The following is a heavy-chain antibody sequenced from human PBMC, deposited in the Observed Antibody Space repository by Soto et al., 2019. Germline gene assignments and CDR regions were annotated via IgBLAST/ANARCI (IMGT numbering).Heavy chain of an antibody. Sequence: QLQLQESGPGLVKPSETLSLTCTVSGGSISSSSYYWGWIRQPPGKGLEWIGSIYYSGSTYYNPSLKSRVTISVDTSKNQFSLKLSSVTAADTAVYYCASRTTVTTAFDYWGQGTLVTVSS. CDR2: IYYSGST. J-gene: IGHJ4*02. V-gene: IGHV4-39*01. CDR1: GGSISSSSYY. D-gene: IGHD4-17*01. CDR3: ASRTTVTTAFDY.